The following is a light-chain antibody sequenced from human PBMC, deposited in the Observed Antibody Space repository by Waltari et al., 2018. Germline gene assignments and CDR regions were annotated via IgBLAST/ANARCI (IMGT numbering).Light chain of an antibody. Sequence: QSALTQPASVSASPGQSITIPCTGPTTDVGAYEYFSWYQQHPGKVPKLILYEVHNRPSGVSDRCSGYDFDNTASLTIAGRQPADEADYYCSAYTTIASYVFGTGTKVTVL. CDR1: TTDVGAYEY. J-gene: IGLJ1*01. CDR3: SAYTTIASYV. V-gene: IGLV2-14*01. CDR2: EVH.